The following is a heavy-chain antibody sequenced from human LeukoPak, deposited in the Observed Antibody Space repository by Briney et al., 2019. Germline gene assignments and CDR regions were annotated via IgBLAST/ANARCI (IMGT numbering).Heavy chain of an antibody. D-gene: IGHD6-13*01. Sequence: ASVKVSCKASGYNFIAYGFSWVRQAPGQGLEWMGWINPYHGKTKYAQKFQGRVTMTTDTSTNTAHMELRSLTSDDTAVYFCARDRIAAAVLDYWGQGTLVTVSS. CDR1: GYNFIAYG. CDR3: ARDRIAAAVLDY. V-gene: IGHV1-18*01. J-gene: IGHJ4*02. CDR2: INPYHGKT.